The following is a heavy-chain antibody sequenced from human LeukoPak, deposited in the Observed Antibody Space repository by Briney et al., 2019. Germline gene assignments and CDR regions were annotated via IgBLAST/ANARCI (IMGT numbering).Heavy chain of an antibody. D-gene: IGHD6-13*01. CDR3: AKDDASSWSYYFDY. Sequence: PGGSLRLSCAASGFTFSSYAMSWVRQAPGKGLEWVSAISSSGGSTYYADSVKGRFTISRDNSKNTLYLQMNSLRAEDTAVYYCAKDDASSWSYYFDYWGQGTLVTVSS. CDR2: ISSSGGST. V-gene: IGHV3-23*01. CDR1: GFTFSSYA. J-gene: IGHJ4*02.